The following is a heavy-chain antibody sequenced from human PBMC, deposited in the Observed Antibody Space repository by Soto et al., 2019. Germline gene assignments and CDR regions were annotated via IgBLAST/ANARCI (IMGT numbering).Heavy chain of an antibody. J-gene: IGHJ6*02. CDR1: RVAFSKFI. D-gene: IGHD6-19*01. Sequence: SVKVSCKASRVAFSKFIVTWVRQAPGLGLEWVGGIIPIFGTANYAQKFQGRVTITADESTSTSYMEVNNLRSEDTAVYYCAKVRYSSPMGYYYGMDVRGQGTTVTVSS. V-gene: IGHV1-69*13. CDR3: AKVRYSSPMGYYYGMDV. CDR2: IIPIFGTA.